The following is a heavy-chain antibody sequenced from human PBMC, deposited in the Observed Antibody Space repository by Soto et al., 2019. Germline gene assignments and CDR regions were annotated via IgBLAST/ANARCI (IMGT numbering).Heavy chain of an antibody. CDR1: GFTFSSYA. CDR3: AREEGLLNWFDT. CDR2: ISYDGSNK. V-gene: IGHV3-30-3*01. D-gene: IGHD1-26*01. Sequence: GGSLRLSCAASGFTFSSYAMHWVRQAPGKGLEWVAVISYDGSNKYYADSVKGRFTISRDNAKNSLYLQMNSLRAEDTAVYYCAREEGLLNWFDTWGQGA. J-gene: IGHJ5*02.